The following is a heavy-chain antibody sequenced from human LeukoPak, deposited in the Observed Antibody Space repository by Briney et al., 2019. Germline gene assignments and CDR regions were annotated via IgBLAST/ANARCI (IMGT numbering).Heavy chain of an antibody. CDR1: GYTFTGYY. CDR2: INPNSGGT. V-gene: IGHV1-2*02. J-gene: IGHJ4*02. CDR3: ARGGRVVVAAAHFDY. D-gene: IGHD2-15*01. Sequence: ASVKVSCKASGYTFTGYYMHWVRQAPGQGLEWMGWINPNSGGTNYAQKFQGRVTMTRDTSISTAYMELSRLRSDDTAVYYCARGGRVVVAAAHFDYWGQGTLVTVSS.